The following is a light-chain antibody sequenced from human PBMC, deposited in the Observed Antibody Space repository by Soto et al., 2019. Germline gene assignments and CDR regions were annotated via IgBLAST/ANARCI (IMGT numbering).Light chain of an antibody. Sequence: QSALTQPASVSGSAGHSITISCTGTSSDVGGYNYVSWYQHHPGKAPKLMIYEVSNRPSGVSNRFSGSKSGNTASLTISGLQAEDEADYYCSSSTSTSTPYVFGTGTKVTVL. CDR2: EVS. V-gene: IGLV2-14*01. J-gene: IGLJ1*01. CDR1: SSDVGGYNY. CDR3: SSSTSTSTPYV.